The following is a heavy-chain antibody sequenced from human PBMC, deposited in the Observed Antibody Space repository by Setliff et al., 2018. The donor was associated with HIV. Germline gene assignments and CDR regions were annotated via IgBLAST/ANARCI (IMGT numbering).Heavy chain of an antibody. CDR1: GGSINSGSYY. CDR3: AREVAVLDY. J-gene: IGHJ4*02. CDR2: IYASGST. V-gene: IGHV4-61*09. D-gene: IGHD2-15*01. Sequence: LSLTCTVSGGSINSGSYYWNWIRQPAGKGLEWIGHIYASGSTNYNPSLKSRVTISVDTSKNQFSLKLSSVAAADTAVYYCAREVAVLDYWGQGTLVTVSS.